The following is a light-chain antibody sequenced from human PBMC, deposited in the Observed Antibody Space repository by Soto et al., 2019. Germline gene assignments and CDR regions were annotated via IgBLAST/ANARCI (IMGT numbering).Light chain of an antibody. Sequence: QAVVTQEPSLTVSPGGTVTLTCASSTGAVATGHYPYWFQQKPGQAPRTLIYDTNNRHSWTPGRFSGSLLGGKAALTLSAALPEDEADYHYSLSYSGVRVFGGGTKLTVL. J-gene: IGLJ2*01. CDR1: TGAVATGHY. CDR3: SLSYSGVRV. V-gene: IGLV7-46*01. CDR2: DTN.